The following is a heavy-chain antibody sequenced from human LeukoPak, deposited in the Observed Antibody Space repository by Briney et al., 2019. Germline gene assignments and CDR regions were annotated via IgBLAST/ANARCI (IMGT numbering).Heavy chain of an antibody. Sequence: GGSLRLSCAASGFTFSSYAMSWLRQAPGKGLEWVSAISGSGGSTYYADSVKGRFTISRDNSKNTLYLQMNSLRAEDTAVYYCAKAVGYSYDLDAFDIWGQGTMVTVSS. CDR1: GFTFSSYA. D-gene: IGHD5-18*01. V-gene: IGHV3-23*01. CDR2: ISGSGGST. CDR3: AKAVGYSYDLDAFDI. J-gene: IGHJ3*02.